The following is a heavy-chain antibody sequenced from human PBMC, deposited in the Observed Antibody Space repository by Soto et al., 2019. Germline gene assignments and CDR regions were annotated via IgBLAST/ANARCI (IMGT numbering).Heavy chain of an antibody. CDR2: IIPVFQTA. CDR3: ARGGSGYTWFNEF. CDR1: GGLFIIYP. V-gene: IGHV1-69*01. D-gene: IGHD3-22*01. J-gene: IGHJ4*02. Sequence: QEQLVQSGAEVKKPGSSVKVSCKASGGLFIIYPISWVRQVPGQGLEWLGGIIPVFQTAYYTQRFQGRVTITADEATNTAYMELSSLRSEDTAIYYCARGGSGYTWFNEFWGQGTLVTVSS.